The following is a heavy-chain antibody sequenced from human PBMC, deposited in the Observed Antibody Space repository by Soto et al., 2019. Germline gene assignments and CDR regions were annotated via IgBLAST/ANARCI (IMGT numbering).Heavy chain of an antibody. V-gene: IGHV1-46*03. CDR1: GGTFTSYY. Sequence: ASVKVSCTASGGTFTSYYIHWVRQAPGQGLEWMGWINPFDGSRMFAQSFQGRVTMTRDTSTSTVYMEVSSLRSEDTAVYYCSRVDPGETSPFDHWGQGTLVTVSS. D-gene: IGHD3-10*01. J-gene: IGHJ4*02. CDR3: SRVDPGETSPFDH. CDR2: INPFDGSR.